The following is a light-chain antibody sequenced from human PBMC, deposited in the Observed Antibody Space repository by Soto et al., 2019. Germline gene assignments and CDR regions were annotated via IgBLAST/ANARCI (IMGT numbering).Light chain of an antibody. CDR3: HQRYNWPRVT. CDR2: DVS. V-gene: IGKV3-11*01. J-gene: IGKJ5*01. Sequence: EIMLTQSPATLSLSPGERATLSCRASQSVSSYLAWYQQKPGQPPRLLIYDVSNRATGIPARFSGSGSGTDFTLTITSLEPEDFAVYFCHQRYNWPRVTFGQGTRLEIK. CDR1: QSVSSY.